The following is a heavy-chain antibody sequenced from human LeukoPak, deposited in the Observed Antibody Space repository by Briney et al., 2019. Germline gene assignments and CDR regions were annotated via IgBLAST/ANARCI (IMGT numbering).Heavy chain of an antibody. D-gene: IGHD4-17*01. CDR1: GFTFSSYA. CDR2: ISYDGSNK. CDR3: ARVDYGDAFDI. J-gene: IGHJ3*02. V-gene: IGHV3-30-3*01. Sequence: GGSLRLSCAASGFTFSSYAMHWVRQAPGKGLEWVAVISYDGSNKYYADSVKGRFTISRDNSKNTLYLQMNSLRAEDTAVHYCARVDYGDAFDIWGQGTMVTVSS.